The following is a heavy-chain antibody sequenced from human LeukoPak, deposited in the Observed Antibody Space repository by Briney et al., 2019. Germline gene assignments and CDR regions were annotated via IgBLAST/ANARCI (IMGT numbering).Heavy chain of an antibody. Sequence: PGGSLRLSCAASGFTFSSYSMNWVRQAPGKGLEWVSSISSSSSYIYYADSVKGRFTISRDNAKNSMYLQMSSLRAEDTAVYYCARMALGHYYYYTDVWGKGTAVTVSS. V-gene: IGHV3-21*01. D-gene: IGHD5-24*01. J-gene: IGHJ6*03. CDR3: ARMALGHYYYYTDV. CDR1: GFTFSSYS. CDR2: ISSSSSYI.